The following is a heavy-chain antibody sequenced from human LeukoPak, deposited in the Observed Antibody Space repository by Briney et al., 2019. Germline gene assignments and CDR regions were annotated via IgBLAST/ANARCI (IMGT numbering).Heavy chain of an antibody. D-gene: IGHD1-1*01. Sequence: GGSLRLSCAASGFSFSDYWMSWVRQAPGQGLEWVADITPDSSGKTYVDSVKGRFTISRDNAKQSLYVQMDSLTAEDTAVYYCVTSWIRQQRDSWGQGTLVTVSS. CDR1: GFSFSDYW. CDR3: VTSWIRQQRDS. CDR2: ITPDSSGK. J-gene: IGHJ4*02. V-gene: IGHV3-7*01.